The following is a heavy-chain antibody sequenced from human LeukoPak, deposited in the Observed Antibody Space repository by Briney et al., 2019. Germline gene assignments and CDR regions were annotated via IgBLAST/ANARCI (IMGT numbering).Heavy chain of an antibody. Sequence: SEALSLTCTVSGGSISSYYWSWIRQPPGKGLEWIGYIYYSGSTNYNPSLKSRVTISVDTSKNQFSLKLSSVTAADTAVYYCARDGYCSSTSCYRGVGSWGQGTLVTVSS. CDR3: ARDGYCSSTSCYRGVGS. CDR2: IYYSGST. CDR1: GGSISSYY. D-gene: IGHD2-2*03. J-gene: IGHJ4*02. V-gene: IGHV4-59*01.